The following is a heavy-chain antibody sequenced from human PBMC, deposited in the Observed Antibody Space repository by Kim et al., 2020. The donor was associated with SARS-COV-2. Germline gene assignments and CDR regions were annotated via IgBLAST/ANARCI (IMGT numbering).Heavy chain of an antibody. Sequence: SETLSLICTVSGTSISSNSYYWGWIRQPPGKGLEWIGSIYYSGSTYYNSSLKSRVTISVDTSKNQYSLKLRSVIAADTAVYYCAKVFTRGAFDIWGQGTMVTVSS. CDR2: IYYSGST. CDR1: GTSISSNSYY. D-gene: IGHD2-2*01. V-gene: IGHV4-39*01. CDR3: AKVFTRGAFDI. J-gene: IGHJ3*02.